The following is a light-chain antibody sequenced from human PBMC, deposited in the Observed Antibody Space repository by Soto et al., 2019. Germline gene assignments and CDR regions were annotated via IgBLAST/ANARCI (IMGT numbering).Light chain of an antibody. CDR1: QSVSSY. CDR3: QQRSNWLIT. J-gene: IGKJ5*01. CDR2: DAS. V-gene: IGKV3-11*01. Sequence: EIVLTQSPATLSLPPGERATLSCRASQSVSSYLAWYQQKPGQAPRLLIYDASNRATAIPARFSGSGSGTDFTLTISSLEPEDFAVYYCQQRSNWLITFGQGTRLEIK.